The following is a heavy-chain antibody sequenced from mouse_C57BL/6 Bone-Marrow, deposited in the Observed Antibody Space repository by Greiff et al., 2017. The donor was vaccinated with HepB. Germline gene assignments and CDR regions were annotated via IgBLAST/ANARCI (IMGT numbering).Heavy chain of an antibody. J-gene: IGHJ3*01. CDR1: GYTFTSYW. V-gene: IGHV1-64*01. CDR2: IHPNSGST. Sequence: QVQLQQPGAELVKPGASVKLSCKASGYTFTSYWMHWVKQRPGQGLEWIGMIHPNSGSTNYNEKFKSKATLTVDKSSSTAYMQRSSLTSEDSAVYYWAREGYYDYDERCAYWGQGTLVTVSA. D-gene: IGHD2-4*01. CDR3: AREGYYDYDERCAY.